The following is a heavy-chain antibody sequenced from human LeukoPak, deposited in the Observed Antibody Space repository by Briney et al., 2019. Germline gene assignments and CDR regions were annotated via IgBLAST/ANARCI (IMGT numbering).Heavy chain of an antibody. CDR1: GGSISSYY. J-gene: IGHJ5*02. Sequence: SETLSLTCTVSGGSISSYYWSWIRQPPGKGLEGIGYISYSGSTNYNPSLKSRVTISVATSNNQFSLKLSSLTAADTAVYYCARADYYDSSGSSGRTYWFAPWGQGTLVTVSS. D-gene: IGHD3-22*01. CDR3: ARADYYDSSGSSGRTYWFAP. CDR2: ISYSGST. V-gene: IGHV4-59*01.